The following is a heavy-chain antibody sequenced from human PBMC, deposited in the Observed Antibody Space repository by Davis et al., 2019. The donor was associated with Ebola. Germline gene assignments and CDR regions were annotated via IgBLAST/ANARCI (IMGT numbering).Heavy chain of an antibody. CDR3: ARIGDSRYYYGMDV. J-gene: IGHJ6*02. V-gene: IGHV1-3*01. CDR1: GGTFSSYA. D-gene: IGHD4-17*01. Sequence: ASVKVSCKASGGTFSSYAMHWVRQAPGQRLEWMGWINAGNGNTKYSQKFQGRVTITRDTSASTAYMELSSLRSEDTAVYYCARIGDSRYYYGMDVWGQGTTVTVSS. CDR2: INAGNGNT.